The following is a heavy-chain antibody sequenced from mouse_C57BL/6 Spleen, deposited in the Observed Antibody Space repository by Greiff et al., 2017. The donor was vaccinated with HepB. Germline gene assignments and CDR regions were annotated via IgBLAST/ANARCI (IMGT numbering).Heavy chain of an antibody. CDR1: GYTFTSYW. CDR3: ARRDSNLYYFDY. V-gene: IGHV1-69*01. J-gene: IGHJ2*01. D-gene: IGHD2-5*01. CDR2: IDPSDSYT. Sequence: VQLQQSGAELVMPGASVKLSCKASGYTFTSYWMHWVKQRPGQGLEWIGEIDPSDSYTNYNQKFKGKSTLTVDKSSSTAYMQLSSLTSEDSAVYYCARRDSNLYYFDYWGQGTTLTVSS.